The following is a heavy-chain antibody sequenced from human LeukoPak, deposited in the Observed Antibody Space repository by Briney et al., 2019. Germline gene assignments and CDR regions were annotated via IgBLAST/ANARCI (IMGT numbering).Heavy chain of an antibody. CDR2: IYTSGST. Sequence: PSETLSLTCTVSGGSISSGSYYWSWIRQPAGKGLEWIGRIYTSGSTNYNPSLKSRVTISVDTSKNQFSLKLSSVTAADTAVYYCASYSGGSGWYGYFDYWGQGTLVTVSS. CDR3: ASYSGGSGWYGYFDY. CDR1: GGSISSGSYY. V-gene: IGHV4-61*02. D-gene: IGHD6-19*01. J-gene: IGHJ4*02.